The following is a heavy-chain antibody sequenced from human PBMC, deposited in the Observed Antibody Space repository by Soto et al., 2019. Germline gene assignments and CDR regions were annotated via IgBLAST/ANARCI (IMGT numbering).Heavy chain of an antibody. CDR1: GGSFSGYY. Sequence: SETLSLTCAVYGGSFSGYYWSWIRQPPGKGLEWIGEINHSGSTNYNPSLKSRVTISVDTSKNQFSLKLSSVTAADTAVYYCARALVYSSGHWFDPWGQGTLVTVSS. D-gene: IGHD6-19*01. J-gene: IGHJ5*02. CDR2: INHSGST. V-gene: IGHV4-34*01. CDR3: ARALVYSSGHWFDP.